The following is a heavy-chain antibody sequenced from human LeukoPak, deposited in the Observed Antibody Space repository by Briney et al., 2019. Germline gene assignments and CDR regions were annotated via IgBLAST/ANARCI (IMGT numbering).Heavy chain of an antibody. V-gene: IGHV1-8*01. CDR2: MNPNSGNT. J-gene: IGHJ6*02. CDR3: ARTPGYCSSTSCYNYYSYAMDV. D-gene: IGHD2-2*02. CDR1: GYTFTSYD. Sequence: ASVKVSCKASGYTFTSYDINWVRQAPGQGLEWMGWMNPNSGNTGYAQKFQGRVTMTRNTSISTAYMELSSLRSEDTAVCYCARTPGYCSSTSCYNYYSYAMDVWGQGTTVTVSS.